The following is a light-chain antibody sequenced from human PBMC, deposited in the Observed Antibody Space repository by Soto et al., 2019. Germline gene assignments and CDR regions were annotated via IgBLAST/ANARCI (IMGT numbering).Light chain of an antibody. J-gene: IGKJ4*01. V-gene: IGKV3-11*01. CDR2: DVS. Sequence: EIVMTQSPATLSLSPGEGATLSCRASQSIGGYLAWFQQKPGQAPRLLIYDVSNRAVGIPARFSGSASGTDYTLTISSLEPEDFAVYYCQQRSAWPLTFGGGTKVEI. CDR1: QSIGGY. CDR3: QQRSAWPLT.